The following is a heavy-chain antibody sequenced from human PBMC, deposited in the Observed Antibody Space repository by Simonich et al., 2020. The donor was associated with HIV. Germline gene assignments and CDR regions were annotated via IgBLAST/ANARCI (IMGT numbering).Heavy chain of an antibody. V-gene: IGHV3-30*07. Sequence: QVQLVESGGGVVQPGRSLRLSCAASGFTFSSYAKNWVRQAPGKGLEWVAVISYDGSNKYYADSVKGRFTISRDNSKNTLYLQMNSLRAEDTAVYYCASGGSISSVWADDYWGQGTLVTVSS. CDR3: ASGGSISSVWADDY. J-gene: IGHJ4*02. CDR1: GFTFSSYA. D-gene: IGHD3-16*01. CDR2: ISYDGSNK.